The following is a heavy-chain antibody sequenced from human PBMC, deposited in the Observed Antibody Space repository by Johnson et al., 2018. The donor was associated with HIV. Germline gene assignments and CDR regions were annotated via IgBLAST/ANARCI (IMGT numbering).Heavy chain of an antibody. V-gene: IGHV3-30*03. CDR2: ISYDGSNK. CDR1: GFTFSSYG. Sequence: QVQLVESGGGVVQPGRSLRLSCAASGFTFSSYGMHWVRQAPGKGLEWVAVISYDGSNKYYADSVKGRFTISRDNSKNTLYLQMNSLRAEDTAGYYCARGGAVTRRSADAFDIWGRGTMVTVSS. D-gene: IGHD4-11*01. J-gene: IGHJ3*02. CDR3: ARGGAVTRRSADAFDI.